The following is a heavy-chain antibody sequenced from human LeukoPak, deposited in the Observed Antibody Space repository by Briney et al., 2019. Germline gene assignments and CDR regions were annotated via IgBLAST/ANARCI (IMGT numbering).Heavy chain of an antibody. CDR3: GRETVAGTFDY. D-gene: IGHD6-19*01. CDR2: IGSSDSII. Sequence: GGSLRLSCVASGFTLSDLYMSWMRQAPGKGLEWLADIGSSDSIISYADSLRGRFTISRDYAKNSLHLQMNSLRDEDTAVYYCGRETVAGTFDYWGQGTLVTVSS. V-gene: IGHV3-11*01. CDR1: GFTLSDLY. J-gene: IGHJ4*02.